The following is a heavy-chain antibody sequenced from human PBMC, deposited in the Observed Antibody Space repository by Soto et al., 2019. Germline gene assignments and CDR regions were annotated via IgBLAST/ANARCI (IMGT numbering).Heavy chain of an antibody. J-gene: IGHJ4*02. D-gene: IGHD1-26*01. CDR1: GYTFTGHY. CDR3: GRGRSGQIVVFY. V-gene: IGHV1-2*02. Sequence: GASVKVSCKASGYTFTGHYIHWVRQTPEQGPEWMGGIGPESGATRYAQRFQGRVTMTRDMSITTVYMELNNLSPDDTAVYYCGRGRSGQIVVFYWGQGTSVTVSS. CDR2: IGPESGAT.